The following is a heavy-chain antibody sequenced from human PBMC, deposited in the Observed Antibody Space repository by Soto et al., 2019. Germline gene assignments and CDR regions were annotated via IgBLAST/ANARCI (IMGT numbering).Heavy chain of an antibody. J-gene: IGHJ6*02. V-gene: IGHV4-59*01. CDR2: IYYSGST. D-gene: IGHD3-22*01. Sequence: PSETLSLTCTVSGGSISSYYWSWIRQPPGKGLEWIGYIYYSGSTNYNPSLKSRVTISVDTSKNQFSLKLSSVTAADTAVYYCASLYLDYYDSSMSTILYYYYYGMDVWGQGTTVTVSS. CDR1: GGSISSYY. CDR3: ASLYLDYYDSSMSTILYYYYYGMDV.